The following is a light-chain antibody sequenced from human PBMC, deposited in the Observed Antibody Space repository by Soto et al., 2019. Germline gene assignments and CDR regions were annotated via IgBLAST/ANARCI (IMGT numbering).Light chain of an antibody. Sequence: EIVLTQSPATLSLSPGERATLSCRASQSVSSYLAWYQQTPGQAPRLLIYDASSRATGIPARFSGSESGSYFTLTISSLEPEDFAVYYCQQRSNWPVTFGQGTKVEIK. CDR2: DAS. J-gene: IGKJ1*01. CDR3: QQRSNWPVT. V-gene: IGKV3-11*01. CDR1: QSVSSY.